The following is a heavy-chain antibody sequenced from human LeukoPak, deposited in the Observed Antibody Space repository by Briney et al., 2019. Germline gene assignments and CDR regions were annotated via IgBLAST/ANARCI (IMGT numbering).Heavy chain of an antibody. V-gene: IGHV3-21*01. CDR2: ISSSSSYI. CDR3: ARAPRADFWSGYYFDY. Sequence: GGSLRLSCAASGFTFSSYSMNWVRQAPGKGLEWVSSISSSSSYIYYADSVKGRFTIPRDNAKNSLYLQMNSLRAEDTAVYYCARAPRADFWSGYYFDYWGQGTLVTVSS. CDR1: GFTFSSYS. J-gene: IGHJ4*02. D-gene: IGHD3-3*01.